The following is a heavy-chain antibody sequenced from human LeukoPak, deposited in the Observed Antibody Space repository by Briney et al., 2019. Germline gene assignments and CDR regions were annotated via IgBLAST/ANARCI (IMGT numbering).Heavy chain of an antibody. J-gene: IGHJ6*02. Sequence: GGSLRLSCAASGFTFSSYSMNWVRQAPGEGLEWVSSISSSSSYIYYADSVKGRFTISRDNAKNSLYLQMNSLRAEDTAVYYCLVSTVTYYYYGMDVWGQGTTVTVSS. CDR1: GFTFSSYS. CDR2: ISSSSSYI. D-gene: IGHD4-17*01. V-gene: IGHV3-21*01. CDR3: LVSTVTYYYYGMDV.